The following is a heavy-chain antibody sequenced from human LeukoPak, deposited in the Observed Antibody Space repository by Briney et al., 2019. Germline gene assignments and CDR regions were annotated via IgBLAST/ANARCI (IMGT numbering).Heavy chain of an antibody. D-gene: IGHD2-15*01. J-gene: IGHJ4*02. Sequence: GGSLRLSCAASGFTFSTYWMSWVRQAPGKGLEWVANIKEDGSEKYYVDSVRGRFTTSRDNTKNSMYLQMTSPRAEDTAVYYWARDRSRFVYWGAGALVTLSS. CDR1: GFTFSTYW. V-gene: IGHV3-7*01. CDR2: IKEDGSEK. CDR3: ARDRSRFVY.